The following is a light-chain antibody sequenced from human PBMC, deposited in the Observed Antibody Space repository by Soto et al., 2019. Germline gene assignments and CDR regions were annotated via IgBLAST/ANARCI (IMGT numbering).Light chain of an antibody. Sequence: QPASVSGSPGQSITISCTGTSSDVGGYNYVSWYQQHPGKAPKLMIYDVSNRPSGVSNRFSGSKSGNTASLTISGLQAEDEADYYCSSYTSSSTPVVFGGGTKLTV. CDR1: SSDVGGYNY. J-gene: IGLJ2*01. CDR3: SSYTSSSTPVV. V-gene: IGLV2-14*01. CDR2: DVS.